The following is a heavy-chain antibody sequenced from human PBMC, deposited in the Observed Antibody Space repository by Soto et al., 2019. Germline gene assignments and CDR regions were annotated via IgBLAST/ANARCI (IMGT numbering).Heavy chain of an antibody. V-gene: IGHV1-3*05. D-gene: IGHD3-22*01. CDR1: GYTFTSYA. CDR3: ATGSSYYAWDDY. J-gene: IGHJ4*02. Sequence: QVQLVQSGAEEKKPGASVKVSCKASGYTFTSYAMHWVRQAPGQRLEWMGWLNAGNGNTKYSEKFQGRVTITRDTSASTAQMELSSLRSDDTAVYYCATGSSYYAWDDYWGQGTLVTVSS. CDR2: LNAGNGNT.